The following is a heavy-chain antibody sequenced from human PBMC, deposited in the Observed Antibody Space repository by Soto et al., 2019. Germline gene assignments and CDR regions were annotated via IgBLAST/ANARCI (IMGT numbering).Heavy chain of an antibody. CDR1: GDSISSGGYS. Sequence: PSETLSLTCTVSGDSISSGGYSWSWIRQHPGKGLEWIGYMYYIGNSYYNPSLKSRVTISVDTSKSQFSLNLNSVTAADTAVYYCARGYDILTGPLDYWGPGTLVTVSS. D-gene: IGHD3-9*01. V-gene: IGHV4-31*03. CDR2: MYYIGNS. CDR3: ARGYDILTGPLDY. J-gene: IGHJ4*02.